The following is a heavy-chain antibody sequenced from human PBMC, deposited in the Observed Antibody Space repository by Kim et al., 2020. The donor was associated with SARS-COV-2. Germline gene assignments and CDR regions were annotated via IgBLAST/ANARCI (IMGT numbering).Heavy chain of an antibody. Sequence: SETLSLTCAVYGGSFSSHYWSWIRQPPGKGLEWIGEINQSGSTNYNPSLKSRVTILLDRSKNQFSLKLSSVTAADTAVYYCARFSAYYYYDVDVWGQGTTVTVSS. V-gene: IGHV4-34*01. CDR1: GGSFSSHY. CDR2: INQSGST. CDR3: ARFSAYYYYDVDV. J-gene: IGHJ6*02. D-gene: IGHD6-25*01.